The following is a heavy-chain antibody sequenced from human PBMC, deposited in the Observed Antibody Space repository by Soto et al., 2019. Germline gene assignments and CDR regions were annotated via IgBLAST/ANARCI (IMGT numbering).Heavy chain of an antibody. V-gene: IGHV4-59*08. Sequence: PSETLSLTCTVSGGSISSYYWSWIRQPPGKGLEWIGYIYYSGSTNYNPSLKSRVTISVDTSKNQFSLKLSSVTAADTAVYYCARHADYYDFWSGNPHGAFDIWGQGTMVTVSS. CDR3: ARHADYYDFWSGNPHGAFDI. D-gene: IGHD3-3*01. J-gene: IGHJ3*02. CDR2: IYYSGST. CDR1: GGSISSYY.